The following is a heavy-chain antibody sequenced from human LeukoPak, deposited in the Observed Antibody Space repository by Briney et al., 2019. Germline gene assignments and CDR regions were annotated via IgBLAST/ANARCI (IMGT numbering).Heavy chain of an antibody. V-gene: IGHV3-73*01. J-gene: IGHJ4*02. Sequence: GGSLKLSCAASGFTLIGSAMHWVRPASGKGLEWVGRIRSKANSYATAYAASVKGRFTISRDDSKNTAYLQMNSLKTEDTAVYYCTTSQAGDGYNSYYFDYWGQGTLVTVSS. D-gene: IGHD5-24*01. CDR3: TTSQAGDGYNSYYFDY. CDR2: IRSKANSYAT. CDR1: GFTLIGSA.